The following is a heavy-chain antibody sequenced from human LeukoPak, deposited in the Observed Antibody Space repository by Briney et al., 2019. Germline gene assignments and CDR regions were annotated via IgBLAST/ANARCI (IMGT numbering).Heavy chain of an antibody. V-gene: IGHV4-34*01. CDR2: INHSGST. CDR1: GGSFSGYY. D-gene: IGHD6-13*01. CDR3: ARLVRVVAAAGRGGWFDP. J-gene: IGHJ5*02. Sequence: SETLSLTCAVYGGSFSGYYWLWIRQPPPKLLEWVGEINHSGSTNSNPSIESRVTISVDTSKNQFSLKLSSVTAADTAVYYCARLVRVVAAAGRGGWFDPWGQGTLVTVSS.